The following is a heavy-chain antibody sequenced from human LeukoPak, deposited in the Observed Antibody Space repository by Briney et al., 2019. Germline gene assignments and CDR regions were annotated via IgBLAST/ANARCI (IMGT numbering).Heavy chain of an antibody. CDR3: AREANYYGSGSYFEGTFDY. J-gene: IGHJ4*02. V-gene: IGHV4-61*02. D-gene: IGHD3-10*01. CDR1: GGSISSGSYY. Sequence: PSETLSLTCTVAGGSISSGSYYWSWIRQPAGKGLEWIGRIYTRGRTNYNPSLKSRVTISVDTSKNQFSLKLSSVTAADTAVYYCAREANYYGSGSYFEGTFDYWGQGSLVTVSS. CDR2: IYTRGRT.